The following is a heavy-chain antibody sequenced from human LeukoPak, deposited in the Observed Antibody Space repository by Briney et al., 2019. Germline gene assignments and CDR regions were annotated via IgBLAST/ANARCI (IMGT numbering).Heavy chain of an antibody. Sequence: SETLSLTCAVYSGSFSGYYWSWIRQAPGKGLEWIGEINHSGSTNYNPSLKSRVTISVDTSKNQFSLKLSSVTAADTAVYYCARGPLYSSYFDYWGQGTLVTVSS. CDR2: INHSGST. J-gene: IGHJ4*02. V-gene: IGHV4-34*01. CDR1: SGSFSGYY. CDR3: ARGPLYSSYFDY. D-gene: IGHD6-13*01.